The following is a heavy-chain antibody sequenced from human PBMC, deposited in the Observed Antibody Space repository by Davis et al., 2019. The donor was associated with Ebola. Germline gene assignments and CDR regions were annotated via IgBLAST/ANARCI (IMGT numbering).Heavy chain of an antibody. CDR1: GFTSSNAW. D-gene: IGHD3-10*01. J-gene: IGHJ4*02. V-gene: IGHV3-15*01. CDR2: IKSKTDGGTT. CDR3: STAMAGPYYFDY. Sequence: GESLKISCAASGFTSSNAWMSWVRQAPGKGLEWVGRIKSKTDGGTTDYAAPVKGRFTISRDDSKNTLYLQMNSLKTEDTAVYYCSTAMAGPYYFDYWGQGTLVTVSS.